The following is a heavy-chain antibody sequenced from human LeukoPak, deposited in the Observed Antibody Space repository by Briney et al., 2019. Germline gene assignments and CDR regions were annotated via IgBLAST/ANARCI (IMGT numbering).Heavy chain of an antibody. CDR3: ARGSNDYRDYSFDY. D-gene: IGHD4-17*01. J-gene: IGHJ4*02. V-gene: IGHV6-1*01. CDR2: TYYRSKWSN. CDR1: GDSFSSNSAA. Sequence: SQTLSLTCALSGDSFSSNSAAGNWLRQSPSSGLEWLGSTYYRSKWSNNYAVSVKSRITINSDTSKNQFALQLNSVTPEDTAVYYCARGSNDYRDYSFDYWGQGTLVTVSS.